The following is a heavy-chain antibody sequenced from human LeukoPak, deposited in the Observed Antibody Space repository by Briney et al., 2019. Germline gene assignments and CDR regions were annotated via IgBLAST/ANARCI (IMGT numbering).Heavy chain of an antibody. V-gene: IGHV4-34*01. Sequence: SETLSLTCAVYGGSFSGYYWSWIRQPPGKGLEWIGEINHSGSTYYNPSLKSRVTISVDTSKNQFSLKLSSVTAADTAVYYCARDLIAVAGYHFDYWGQGTLVTVSS. J-gene: IGHJ4*02. CDR1: GGSFSGYY. D-gene: IGHD6-19*01. CDR3: ARDLIAVAGYHFDY. CDR2: INHSGST.